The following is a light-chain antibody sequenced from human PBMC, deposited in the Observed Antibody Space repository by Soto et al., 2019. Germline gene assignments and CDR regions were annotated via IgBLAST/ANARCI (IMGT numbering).Light chain of an antibody. CDR3: CSYAGSYPV. J-gene: IGLJ2*01. V-gene: IGLV2-11*01. Sequence: QPVLTQPRSVSGSPGQSVTISCTGTSCDVGGYNYVSWYQQHPGKAPKLMIYDVSKRPSGVPDRFSGSKSGNTASLTISGLQAEDEADYYCCSYAGSYPVFGGGTKLTVL. CDR2: DVS. CDR1: SCDVGGYNY.